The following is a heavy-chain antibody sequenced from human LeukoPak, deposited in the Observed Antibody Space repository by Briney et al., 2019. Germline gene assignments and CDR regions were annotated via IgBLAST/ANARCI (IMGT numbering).Heavy chain of an antibody. CDR2: IYYSGST. D-gene: IGHD2-21*02. CDR1: GGSISSYY. J-gene: IGHJ4*02. V-gene: IGHV4-59*08. CDR3: ARHACHFGVYGERGGGGDCYDYFDY. Sequence: SETLSLTCTVSGGSISSYYWSWIRQPPGKGLEWIGYIYYSGSTNYNPSLKSRVTISVDTSKNQFSLKLSSVTAADTAVYYCARHACHFGVYGERGGGGDCYDYFDYWGQGTLVTVSS.